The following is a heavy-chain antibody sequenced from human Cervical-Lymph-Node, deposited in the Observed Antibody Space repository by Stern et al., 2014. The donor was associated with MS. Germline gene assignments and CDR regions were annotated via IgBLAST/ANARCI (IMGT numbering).Heavy chain of an antibody. Sequence: EVQLVESGAEVKKPGASLKISCKGSGYRFTANWIAWVRQMPGKGLEWMGIIYPGDSDTRYSPSFQGQVTISADKSISTAYLQWSSLKASDTAMYYCARDYGDYAFDYWGQGTLVTGSS. CDR2: IYPGDSDT. V-gene: IGHV5-51*01. D-gene: IGHD4-17*01. CDR3: ARDYGDYAFDY. CDR1: GYRFTANW. J-gene: IGHJ4*02.